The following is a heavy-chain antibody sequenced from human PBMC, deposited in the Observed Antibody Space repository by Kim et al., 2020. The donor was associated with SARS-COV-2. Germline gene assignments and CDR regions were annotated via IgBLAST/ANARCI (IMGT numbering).Heavy chain of an antibody. CDR2: FDPEDGET. J-gene: IGHJ5*02. V-gene: IGHV1-24*01. CDR3: ATRLSLRPRNNWFDP. D-gene: IGHD3-16*02. Sequence: ASVKVSCKVSGYTLTELSMHWVRQAPGKGLEWMGGFDPEDGETIYAQKFQGRVTMTEDTSTDTAYMELSSLRSEDTAVYYCATRLSLRPRNNWFDPWGQGTLVTVSS. CDR1: GYTLTELS.